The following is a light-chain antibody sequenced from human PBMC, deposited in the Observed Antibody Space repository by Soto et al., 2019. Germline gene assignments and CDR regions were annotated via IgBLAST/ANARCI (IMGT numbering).Light chain of an antibody. CDR3: KHYNSYSEA. J-gene: IGKJ1*01. V-gene: IGKV1-5*03. CDR2: KAS. Sequence: DIQMTQSPSTLSGSVGYRVTITCRDSQTIISWLAWYQQKPGKAPKLLIYKASTLKSGVPSRFSGSGSGTEFTLTISSLQTDDFATYYCKHYNSYSEAFGQGTKVDIK. CDR1: QTIISW.